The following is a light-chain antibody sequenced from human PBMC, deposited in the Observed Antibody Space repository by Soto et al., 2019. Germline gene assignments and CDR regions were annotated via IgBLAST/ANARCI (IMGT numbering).Light chain of an antibody. Sequence: QSVLTQPPSVSVAPGQKVTISCSGSSSNIGNNFVSWYQQLPGTAPKLLIYDNNKRPSGIPDRFSGSKSGTSATLGITGLQTGDEADYYCETWDNSLSAYVVFGGGTQLTVL. CDR1: SSNIGNNF. CDR3: ETWDNSLSAYVV. CDR2: DNN. J-gene: IGLJ2*01. V-gene: IGLV1-51*01.